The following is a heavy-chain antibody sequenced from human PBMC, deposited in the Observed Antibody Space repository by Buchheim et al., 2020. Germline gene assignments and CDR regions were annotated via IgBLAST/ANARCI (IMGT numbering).Heavy chain of an antibody. CDR1: GFTFSSYW. J-gene: IGHJ4*02. CDR2: INRDGGGK. D-gene: IGHD3-22*01. Sequence: EVQLVESGGGLVQPGGSLRLSCAASGFTFSSYWMTWVRQAPGKGWVWVSRINRDGGGKSYADPVKGRFTISRDNAKNTLFLQMNSLRVEDTAVYYCARESPHYYDDWNWGQGTL. CDR3: ARESPHYYDDWN. V-gene: IGHV3-74*01.